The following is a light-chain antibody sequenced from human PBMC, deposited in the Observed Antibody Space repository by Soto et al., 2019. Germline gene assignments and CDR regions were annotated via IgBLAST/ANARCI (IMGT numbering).Light chain of an antibody. CDR1: QSVSSN. CDR3: QQYNDWPPT. CDR2: GAS. V-gene: IGKV3-15*01. J-gene: IGKJ1*01. Sequence: EIVMTQSPATLSVSPGERATLSCRASQSVSSNLAWYQQKPGRAPRLLIYGASTRATGMPVRFSGSGSGTEFTLTISSLQSEDFAVYYCQQYNDWPPTFGQGTKVEIK.